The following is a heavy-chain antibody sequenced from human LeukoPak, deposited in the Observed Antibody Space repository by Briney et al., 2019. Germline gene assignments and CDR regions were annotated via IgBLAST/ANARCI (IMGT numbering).Heavy chain of an antibody. CDR3: ARDKGTYYYDSSGYSDYFDY. D-gene: IGHD3-22*01. CDR2: ISAYNGNT. Sequence: ASVTVCFTASGYTFTIYGISWVRQAPGQGLEWMGWISAYNGNTNYAQKVQGRVTMTTDTSTSTAYMELRSLRSDDTAVYYCARDKGTYYYDSSGYSDYFDYWGQGTLVTVSS. CDR1: GYTFTIYG. J-gene: IGHJ4*02. V-gene: IGHV1-18*01.